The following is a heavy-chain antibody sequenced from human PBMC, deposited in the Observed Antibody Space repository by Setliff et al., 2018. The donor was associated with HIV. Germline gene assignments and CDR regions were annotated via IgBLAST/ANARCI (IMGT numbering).Heavy chain of an antibody. Sequence: PGGPLRLSCAVSGFTLRDYYMDWVRQAPGRGLEWVGRTRNKANGYITEYGASVQGRFTISRDNSKDPLSLQMNNLKAEDTAIYYCVRAAAGLDIWSQGIRVTVSS. CDR3: VRAAAGLDI. J-gene: IGHJ4*02. CDR2: TRNKANGYIT. CDR1: GFTLRDYY. V-gene: IGHV3-72*01.